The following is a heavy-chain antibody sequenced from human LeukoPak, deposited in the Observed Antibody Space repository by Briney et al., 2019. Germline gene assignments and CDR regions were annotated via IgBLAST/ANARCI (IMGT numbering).Heavy chain of an antibody. CDR1: GGSISSGAY. D-gene: IGHD3-22*01. CDR2: IYRTGST. J-gene: IGHJ5*02. CDR3: ARRTRYYYDSSGYSPSQWFGP. Sequence: SETLSLTCTVSGGSISSGAYWGWVRQPSGKGLEWIATIYRTGSTYYNPSLESRVTISVDTSKNQFSLKLSSVTAADTAVYYCARRTRYYYDSSGYSPSQWFGPWGQGTLVTVSS. V-gene: IGHV4-38-2*02.